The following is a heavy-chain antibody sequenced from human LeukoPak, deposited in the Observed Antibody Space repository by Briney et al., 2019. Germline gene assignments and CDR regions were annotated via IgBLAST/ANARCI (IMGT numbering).Heavy chain of an antibody. Sequence: SVKVSXKASGGTFSSYAISWMRQAHGQGLEWMGGIIPIFGTANYAQKFQGRVTITADESTSTAYMELSSLRSEDTAVYYCARDPLTYCSSTSCHPDWGQGTLVTVSS. J-gene: IGHJ4*02. V-gene: IGHV1-69*13. CDR3: ARDPLTYCSSTSCHPD. D-gene: IGHD2-2*01. CDR2: IIPIFGTA. CDR1: GGTFSSYA.